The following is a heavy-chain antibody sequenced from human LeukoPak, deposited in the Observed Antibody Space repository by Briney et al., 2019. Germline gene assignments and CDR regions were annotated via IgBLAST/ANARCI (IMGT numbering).Heavy chain of an antibody. D-gene: IGHD2-2*01. J-gene: IGHJ5*02. CDR2: ISAYNGNT. Sequence: ASVKVSCKASGYTCTSYGISWVRRAPGQGLEWMGWISAYNGNTNYAQKLQGRVTMTTDTSTSTAYMELRSLRSDDTAVYYCARGYCSSTSCLRFDPWGQGTLVTVSS. CDR1: GYTCTSYG. CDR3: ARGYCSSTSCLRFDP. V-gene: IGHV1-18*04.